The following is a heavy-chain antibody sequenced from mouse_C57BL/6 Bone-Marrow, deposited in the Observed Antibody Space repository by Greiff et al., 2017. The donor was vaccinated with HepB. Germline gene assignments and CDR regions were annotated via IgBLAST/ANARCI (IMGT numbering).Heavy chain of an antibody. Sequence: QVQLQQPGAELVKPGASVKLSCKASGYTFTSYWMHWVKQRPGQGLEWIGMIHPNSGSTNYYEKFKSKATLTVDKSSSTAYMQLSSLTSEDSAVYYCARPTVVAYYFDYWGQGTTLTVSS. V-gene: IGHV1-64*01. CDR1: GYTFTSYW. D-gene: IGHD1-1*01. CDR3: ARPTVVAYYFDY. CDR2: IHPNSGST. J-gene: IGHJ2*01.